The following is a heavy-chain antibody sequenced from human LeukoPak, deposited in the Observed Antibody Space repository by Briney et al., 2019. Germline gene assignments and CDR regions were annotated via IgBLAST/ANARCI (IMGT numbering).Heavy chain of an antibody. V-gene: IGHV3-43*02. D-gene: IGHD6-19*01. CDR1: GFTFSSHA. Sequence: GGSLRLSCAASGFTFSSHAMSWVRQAPGKGLEWVSLISGDGGSTFYADSVKGRFTISRDNSKNSLYLQMSSLRSEDTALYYCARESESSGWYDYWGQGTLVTVSS. J-gene: IGHJ4*02. CDR3: ARESESSGWYDY. CDR2: ISGDGGST.